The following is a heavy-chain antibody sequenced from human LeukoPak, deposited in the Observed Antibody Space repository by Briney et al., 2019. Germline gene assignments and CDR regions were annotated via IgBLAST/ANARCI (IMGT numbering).Heavy chain of an antibody. D-gene: IGHD2-15*01. Sequence: SETLSLTCTVSGGSISSSDYYWGWIRQPPGKGLEWIGSIYYSGSTYYNPSLNSRVTISVDTSKNHFSLRLSSVTAADTAMFYCARLTIAANAFDIWGQGTMVTVS. CDR2: IYYSGST. V-gene: IGHV4-39*02. J-gene: IGHJ3*02. CDR3: ARLTIAANAFDI. CDR1: GGSISSSDYY.